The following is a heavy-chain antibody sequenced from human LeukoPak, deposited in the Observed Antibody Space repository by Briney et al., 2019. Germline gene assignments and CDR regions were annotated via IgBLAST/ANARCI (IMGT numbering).Heavy chain of an antibody. D-gene: IGHD3-10*01. V-gene: IGHV1-69*13. CDR3: VRSGSYSLDYYYGMDV. Sequence: SVKVSFKASGGTFSSYAISWVRQAPGQGLEWMGGIIPIFGTANYAQKFQGRVTITADESTSTAYMELSSLRSEDTAVYYCVRSGSYSLDYYYGMDVWGQGTTVTVSS. CDR2: IIPIFGTA. CDR1: GGTFSSYA. J-gene: IGHJ6*02.